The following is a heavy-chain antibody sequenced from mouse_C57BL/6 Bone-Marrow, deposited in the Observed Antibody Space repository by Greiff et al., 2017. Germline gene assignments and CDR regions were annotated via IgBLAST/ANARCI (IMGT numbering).Heavy chain of an antibody. CDR2: IDPEDGET. V-gene: IGHV14-2*01. D-gene: IGHD1-1*01. CDR1: GFNIKDYY. Sequence: DVQLQESGAELVKPGASVKLSCTASGFNIKDYYMHWVKQRTEQGLEWIGRIDPEDGETKYAPKFQGKATITADTSSNTAYLQLSSLTSEDTAVYYCAYYYGSSYGYWYFDVWGTGTTVTVSS. J-gene: IGHJ1*03. CDR3: AYYYGSSYGYWYFDV.